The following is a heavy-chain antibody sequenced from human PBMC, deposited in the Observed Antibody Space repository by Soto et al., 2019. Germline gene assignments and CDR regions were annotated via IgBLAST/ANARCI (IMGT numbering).Heavy chain of an antibody. CDR3: GTYYTFWSA. CDR1: GYSFIRNS. J-gene: IGHJ5*02. CDR2: IHPSDSQA. D-gene: IGHD3-3*01. V-gene: IGHV5-51*01. Sequence: EVQLVQSGTELKKPGDSLKISCEFPGYSFIRNSIAWVRQMPGRGLEWMGLIHPSDSQAKYSPSFQGQVTISVDRSTNTAYLQWNSLKASDTAMYYCGTYYTFWSACGQGTLVIVSS.